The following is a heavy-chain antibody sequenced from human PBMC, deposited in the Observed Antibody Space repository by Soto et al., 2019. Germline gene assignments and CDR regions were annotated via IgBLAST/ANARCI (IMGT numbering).Heavy chain of an antibody. J-gene: IGHJ6*02. CDR3: ARHGAAVLYYYGMDV. D-gene: IGHD6-13*01. V-gene: IGHV4-61*01. CDR2: IDYSVST. CDR1: CASVIGGYYY. Sequence: PSETLSLTCTVSCASVIGGYYYWSLIRHPPGKGLEWIAYIDYSVSTNYNPSLESRVTISVDTSNNQFSLNLSSVTAADTAVYYCARHGAAVLYYYGMDVWGQGTTVTVSS.